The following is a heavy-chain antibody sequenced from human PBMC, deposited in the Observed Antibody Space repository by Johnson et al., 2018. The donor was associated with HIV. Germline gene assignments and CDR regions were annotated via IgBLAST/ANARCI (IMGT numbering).Heavy chain of an antibody. Sequence: VQLVESGGGVAPPGRSLRLSCAASGFTFSTYAMHWVRQAPGKGLEWVAVISYDGSNKYYADSVKGRFTISRDNSKNTLYLQMNSLRAEDTAVYYCARDFRSVGANDAFDIWGQGTMVTVSS. J-gene: IGHJ3*02. CDR3: ARDFRSVGANDAFDI. V-gene: IGHV3-30-3*01. CDR2: ISYDGSNK. D-gene: IGHD1-26*01. CDR1: GFTFSTYA.